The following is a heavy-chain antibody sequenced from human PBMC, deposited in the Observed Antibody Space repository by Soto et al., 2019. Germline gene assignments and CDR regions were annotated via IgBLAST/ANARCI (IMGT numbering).Heavy chain of an antibody. J-gene: IGHJ4*02. CDR1: GGTFSSYT. D-gene: IGHD5-12*01. CDR3: ATDAGSGYDSDYYFDY. V-gene: IGHV1-69*08. Sequence: QVHLVQSGAEVKKPGSSGKVSCKASGGTFSSYTISWVRQAPGQGLEWMGRIIPILDIANYAQEFQGRVTITADKSTSTAYMELSGLRSEDTAVYYCATDAGSGYDSDYYFDYWGQGTLVTVSS. CDR2: IIPILDIA.